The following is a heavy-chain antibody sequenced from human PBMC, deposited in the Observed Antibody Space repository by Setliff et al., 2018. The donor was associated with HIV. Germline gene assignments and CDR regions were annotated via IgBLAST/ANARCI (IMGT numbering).Heavy chain of an antibody. CDR2: IYPGDSSS. V-gene: IGHV5-51*01. CDR3: ARHPIHTYGYGAFDF. J-gene: IGHJ4*02. CDR1: GYSFSRYW. D-gene: IGHD5-18*01. Sequence: PGESLKISCEGSGYSFSRYWIGWVRQMPGKGLEWMGVIYPGDSSSKYSPSFQGQFTISVDTSISTAYLQWNSLKASDTAIYYCARHPIHTYGYGAFDFWGRGTLVTVSS.